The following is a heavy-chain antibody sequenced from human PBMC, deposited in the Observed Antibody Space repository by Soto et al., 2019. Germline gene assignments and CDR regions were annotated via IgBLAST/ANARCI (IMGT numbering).Heavy chain of an antibody. D-gene: IGHD3-22*01. Sequence: SETLSLTCAVSGGSISTSSWWSWVRQPPGKGLEWIGEVYRTGSTNYNPSLESRLTISVDKSKNQFSLKLTSVTAADTAVYYCVKGEFYYDSSAYYPFDSWGQGTLVTVSS. V-gene: IGHV4-4*02. J-gene: IGHJ4*02. CDR3: VKGEFYYDSSAYYPFDS. CDR2: VYRTGST. CDR1: GGSISTSSW.